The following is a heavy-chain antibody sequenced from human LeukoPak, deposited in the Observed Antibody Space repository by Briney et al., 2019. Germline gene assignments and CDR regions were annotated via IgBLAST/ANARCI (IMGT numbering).Heavy chain of an antibody. D-gene: IGHD3-22*01. Sequence: SETLSLTCTVSGGSISSYYWTWIRQPPGKGLEWIGFIYYSGSTNYNPSLKSRVTISVDTSKNQFSLKLSSVTAADMAVYYCARGADSSGYYSIFYFDYWGQGTLVTVSS. J-gene: IGHJ4*02. CDR3: ARGADSSGYYSIFYFDY. CDR1: GGSISSYY. V-gene: IGHV4-59*01. CDR2: IYYSGST.